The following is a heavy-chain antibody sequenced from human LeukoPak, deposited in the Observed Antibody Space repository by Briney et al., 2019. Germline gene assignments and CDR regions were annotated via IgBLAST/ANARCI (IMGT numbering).Heavy chain of an antibody. CDR3: ARAGDTAMVRDYYYYYMDV. V-gene: IGHV4-59*01. J-gene: IGHJ6*03. CDR1: GGSISSYY. CDR2: IYYSGST. Sequence: SETLSLTCTVSGGSISSYYWSWIRQPPGKGREWIGYIYYSGSTNYNPSLKSRVTISVDTSKNQFSLKLSSVTAADTAVYYCARAGDTAMVRDYYYYYMDVWGKGTTVTVSS. D-gene: IGHD5-18*01.